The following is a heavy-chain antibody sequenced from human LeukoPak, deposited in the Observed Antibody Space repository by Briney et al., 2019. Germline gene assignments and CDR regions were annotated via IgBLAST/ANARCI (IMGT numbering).Heavy chain of an antibody. CDR3: ASGNMATITGIDY. V-gene: IGHV3-30-3*01. Sequence: GGSLRLSCAASGFIFSTYAMHWVRQAPGKGLEWVAVISYDGSNKYYADSVKGRFTISRDNSKNTLYLQMNSLRAEDTAVYYCASGNMATITGIDYWGQGTLVTVSS. CDR2: ISYDGSNK. CDR1: GFIFSTYA. D-gene: IGHD5-24*01. J-gene: IGHJ4*02.